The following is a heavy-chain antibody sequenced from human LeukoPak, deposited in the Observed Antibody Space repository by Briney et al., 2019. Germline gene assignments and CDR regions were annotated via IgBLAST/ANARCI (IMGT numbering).Heavy chain of an antibody. CDR1: GGSISSYY. V-gene: IGHV4-59*01. J-gene: IGHJ2*01. CDR2: VYYSGST. D-gene: IGHD4-23*01. Sequence: SETLSLTCTVSGGSISSYYWSWIRQPPGKGLEWIGYVYYSGSTNYNPSLKSRVTISVDTSKNQFSLKLSSVTAADTAVYYCARATVVTPWYFDLWGRGTLVTVSS. CDR3: ARATVVTPWYFDL.